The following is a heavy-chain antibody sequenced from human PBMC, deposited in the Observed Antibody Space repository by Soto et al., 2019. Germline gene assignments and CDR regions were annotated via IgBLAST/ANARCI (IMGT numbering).Heavy chain of an antibody. Sequence: GGSLTLSCVASGFSLSTDVMSWVRQAPGKGLEWVSGISQNGDIINYADSVKGRFTISRDNSKNTLYLQMNSLRAEDTAVYYCAKDDTSSSSAFDIWVQGTMVTVSS. D-gene: IGHD6-6*01. CDR1: GFSLSTDV. J-gene: IGHJ3*02. V-gene: IGHV3-23*01. CDR3: AKDDTSSSSAFDI. CDR2: ISQNGDII.